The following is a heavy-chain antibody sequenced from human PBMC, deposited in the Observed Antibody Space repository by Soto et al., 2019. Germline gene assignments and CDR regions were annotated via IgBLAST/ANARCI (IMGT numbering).Heavy chain of an antibody. CDR2: ISVYNGNT. CDR1: GYTFTSYC. D-gene: IGHD3-10*01. Sequence: ASVKVSCKASGYTFTSYCISWVRQAPGQGLEWMGWISVYNGNTKYAQKLQGRVSMTTDTSTSTAYMELRSLRSDDSAVYYCARSGRPGYYYYIMDVWGQGTTVTVSS. CDR3: ARSGRPGYYYYIMDV. V-gene: IGHV1-18*01. J-gene: IGHJ6*02.